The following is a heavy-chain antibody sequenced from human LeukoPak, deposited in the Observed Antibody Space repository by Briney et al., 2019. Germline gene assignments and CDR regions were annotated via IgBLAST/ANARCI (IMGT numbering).Heavy chain of an antibody. CDR2: IRTVGNDP. V-gene: IGHV3-23*01. CDR1: GFQFSSFA. Sequence: GGSLRLSCVASGFQFSSFAMSWVRQAPGRGLQWVSAIRTVGNDPSYADSVRGRFTISRDNSKNSLYLQMNSLRAEDTAVYYCARDREWELLPGYYFDYWGQGTLVTVSS. D-gene: IGHD1-26*01. CDR3: ARDREWELLPGYYFDY. J-gene: IGHJ4*02.